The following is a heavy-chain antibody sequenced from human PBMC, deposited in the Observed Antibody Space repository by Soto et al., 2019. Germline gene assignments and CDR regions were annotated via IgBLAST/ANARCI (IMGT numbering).Heavy chain of an antibody. CDR3: AREDTHWAAARQGGDTGGY. Sequence: QVQLVQSGAEVKKPGASVKVSCKASGYTFTSYGISWVRQAPGQGLEWMGWISAYNGNTNYAQKLQGRVTMTTDTSTSTAYMELRSLRSDDTAVYYCAREDTHWAAARQGGDTGGYWGQGTLVTVSS. J-gene: IGHJ4*02. CDR1: GYTFTSYG. CDR2: ISAYNGNT. V-gene: IGHV1-18*01. D-gene: IGHD6-6*01.